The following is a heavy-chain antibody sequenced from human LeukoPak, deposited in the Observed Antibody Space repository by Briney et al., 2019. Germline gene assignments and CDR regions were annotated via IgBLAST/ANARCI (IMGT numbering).Heavy chain of an antibody. J-gene: IGHJ4*02. CDR2: INHSGST. D-gene: IGHD3-10*01. CDR3: ARGLWFGESHFDY. Sequence: SSETLSLTCAVYGGSFSGYYWSWIRQPPGKGLEWIGEINHSGSTNYNPSLKSRVTISVDTSKNQFSLKLSSVTAADTAAYYCARGLWFGESHFDYWGQGTLVTVSS. CDR1: GGSFSGYY. V-gene: IGHV4-34*01.